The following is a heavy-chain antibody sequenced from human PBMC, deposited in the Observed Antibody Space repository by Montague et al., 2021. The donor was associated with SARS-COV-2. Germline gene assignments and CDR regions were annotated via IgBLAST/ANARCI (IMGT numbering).Heavy chain of an antibody. CDR1: GGSFSDYY. CDR3: ARGRQHFNMIVVVMTGGEYYLDY. D-gene: IGHD3-22*01. J-gene: IGHJ4*02. V-gene: IGHV4-34*01. Sequence: SETLSLICAVYGGSFSDYYWSWIRQPPGKGLEWIGEINHRGTSNYNPSLKSRVSISVDTSKNQFSLYLSSVTAADTAVYYCARGRQHFNMIVVVMTGGEYYLDYWGQGTLVTVSS. CDR2: INHRGTS.